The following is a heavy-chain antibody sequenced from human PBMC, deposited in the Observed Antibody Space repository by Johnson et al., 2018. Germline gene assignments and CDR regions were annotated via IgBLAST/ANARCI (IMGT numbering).Heavy chain of an antibody. CDR3: AKGFRYFDWLQEPDAFDI. V-gene: IGHV3-30*18. J-gene: IGHJ3*02. Sequence: QVQLVQSGGGVVQPGRSLRLSCAASGFTFSSYGMHWVRQAPGKGLEWVAVISYDGSNKYYADSVKGRFTISRDNSKNTVNLQMNSLRAEDTAVYYCAKGFRYFDWLQEPDAFDIWGQGTMVTVSS. CDR2: ISYDGSNK. D-gene: IGHD3-9*01. CDR1: GFTFSSYG.